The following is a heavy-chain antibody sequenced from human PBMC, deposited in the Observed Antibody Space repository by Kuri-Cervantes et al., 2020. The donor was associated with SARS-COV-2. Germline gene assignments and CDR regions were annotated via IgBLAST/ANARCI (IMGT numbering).Heavy chain of an antibody. CDR1: GGSISSVGYT. CDR3: ARASTSFDD. Sequence: SETLSLTCGVSGGSISSVGYTWNWIRQPPGKGLEWIGYIYHSGATLYNPSVKSRVTMSIDKSENQFSLKLRSVTAADTAVYFCARASTSFDDWGQGTPVTVSS. CDR2: IYHSGAT. J-gene: IGHJ4*02. D-gene: IGHD4-11*01. V-gene: IGHV4-30-2*01.